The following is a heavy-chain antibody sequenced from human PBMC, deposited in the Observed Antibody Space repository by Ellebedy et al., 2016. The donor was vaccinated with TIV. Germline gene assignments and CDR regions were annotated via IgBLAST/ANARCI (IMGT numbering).Heavy chain of an antibody. Sequence: GESLKISCAASGFAFSRYGMHWGRQAPGKGLEWVAVLSYDGNSQFYAVSVKGRFTISRDNSMNTLYLEMNSLRAEDTAVYYCARDLEKSSGWYGGAAYWGQGALVTVSS. CDR3: ARDLEKSSGWYGGAAY. D-gene: IGHD6-19*01. V-gene: IGHV3-30*03. CDR1: GFAFSRYG. J-gene: IGHJ4*02. CDR2: LSYDGNSQ.